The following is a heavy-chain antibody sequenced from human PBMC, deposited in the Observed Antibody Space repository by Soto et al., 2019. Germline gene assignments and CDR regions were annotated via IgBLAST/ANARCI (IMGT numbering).Heavy chain of an antibody. D-gene: IGHD6-13*01. J-gene: IGHJ4*02. V-gene: IGHV4-4*02. CDR2: IYYSGNT. CDR3: ASGFGHTSSWYFDL. CDR1: GGSITSNNW. Sequence: QVQLQESGPGLVKPSGTLSLTCAVSGGSITSNNWWSWVRQPPGKGLEWIGEIYYSGNTNYNPSLSGRVSMSVHKSQNQSSLWFTSATAADTAVYYCASGFGHTSSWYFDLWGEGILTTVSS.